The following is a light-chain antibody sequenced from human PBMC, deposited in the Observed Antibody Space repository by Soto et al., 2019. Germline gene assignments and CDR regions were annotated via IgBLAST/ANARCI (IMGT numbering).Light chain of an antibody. CDR1: RTISTW. CDR2: DAS. CDR3: QEYNGYFT. Sequence: DIQMTQSPSTLSASVGDRVTITCRASRTISTWLAWYQQKPGEASKLLIYDASSLKSGVPSRFSGSGSGTEFTLTISSLQPDDFATYYCQEYNGYFTFGQGTKLEIK. V-gene: IGKV1-5*01. J-gene: IGKJ2*01.